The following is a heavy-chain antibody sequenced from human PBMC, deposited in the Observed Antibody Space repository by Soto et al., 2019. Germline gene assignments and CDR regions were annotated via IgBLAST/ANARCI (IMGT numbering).Heavy chain of an antibody. CDR2: IKQDGSEK. D-gene: IGHD3-3*01. CDR1: GFTFSSYW. Sequence: GGSLRLSCAASGFTFSSYWMSWVRQAPGKGLEWVANIKQDGSEKYYVDSVKGRFTISRDNVKNSLYLQMNSLRAEDTAVYYCARDRFLVYYYMDVWGKGTTVTVSS. V-gene: IGHV3-7*01. J-gene: IGHJ6*03. CDR3: ARDRFLVYYYMDV.